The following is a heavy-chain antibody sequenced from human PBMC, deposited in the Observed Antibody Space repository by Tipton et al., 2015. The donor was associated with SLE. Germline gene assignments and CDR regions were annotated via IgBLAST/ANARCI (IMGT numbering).Heavy chain of an antibody. CDR1: GGSISSGYY. Sequence: TLSLTCTVSGGSISSGYYWGWIRQPPGKGLEWIGYISYSGSTYYNPSLKSRVTISVDTSKNQFSLKLSSVTAADTAVYSCARGEDPDPFDSWGRGTMVTVSS. CDR3: ARGEDPDPFDS. J-gene: IGHJ3*02. CDR2: ISYSGST. V-gene: IGHV4-30-4*08.